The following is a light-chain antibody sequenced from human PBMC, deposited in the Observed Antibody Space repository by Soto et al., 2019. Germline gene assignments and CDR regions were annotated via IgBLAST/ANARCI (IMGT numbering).Light chain of an antibody. V-gene: IGKV3-20*01. CDR3: QQYGSSPSIT. CDR1: QSVSSSY. CDR2: GAS. Sequence: EMGLTQSPGTLCLSPGERATLSCRASQSVSSSYLAWYQQKPGQAPRLLIYGASSRATGIPDRFSGSGSGTDFTLTISRLEPEDFAVYYCQQYGSSPSITFGQGTRLEIK. J-gene: IGKJ5*01.